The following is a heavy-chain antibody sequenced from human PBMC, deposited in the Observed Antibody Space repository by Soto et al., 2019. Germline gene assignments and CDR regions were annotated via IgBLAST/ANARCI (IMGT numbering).Heavy chain of an antibody. CDR2: MSYDGSLK. CDR3: ARDRSPYSSDWCWGDY. CDR1: GFTFSTYA. J-gene: IGHJ4*02. D-gene: IGHD6-13*01. Sequence: QVQLVESGGGVVQPGRSLRLSCAASGFTFSTYAMHWVRQAPGKGLEWVAVMSYDGSLKYYADSVNGRFTISRDNSKNTLYLQMNSLRTDDTAVYYCARDRSPYSSDWCWGDYWGQGTLVTVSS. V-gene: IGHV3-30-3*01.